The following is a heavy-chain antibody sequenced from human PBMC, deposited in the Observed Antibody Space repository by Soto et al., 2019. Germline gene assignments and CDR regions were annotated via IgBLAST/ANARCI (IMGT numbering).Heavy chain of an antibody. Sequence: GGSLRLSCAASGFTFSSYAMSWVRQAPGKGLEWVSAISGSGGSTYYADSVKGRFTISRDNSKNTLYLQMNSLRAEDTAVYYCAKNWDGWSYYYDSSGYYYVYWGQGTLVTVSS. CDR2: ISGSGGST. V-gene: IGHV3-23*01. D-gene: IGHD3-22*01. CDR1: GFTFSSYA. J-gene: IGHJ4*02. CDR3: AKNWDGWSYYYDSSGYYYVY.